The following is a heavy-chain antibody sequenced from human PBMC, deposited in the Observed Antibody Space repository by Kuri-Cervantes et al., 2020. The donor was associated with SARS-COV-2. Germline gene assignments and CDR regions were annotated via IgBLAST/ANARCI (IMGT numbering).Heavy chain of an antibody. J-gene: IGHJ5*02. Sequence: GESLKISCAASGFTFNSYAMHWARQAPGKGLEWVAVISYDGSNKYYADSVKGRFTISRDNSKNTLYLQMNSLRAEDTAVYYCAREPSENLVVPAAILGGISNNWFDPWGQGTLVTVSS. D-gene: IGHD2-2*02. CDR2: ISYDGSNK. CDR1: GFTFNSYA. V-gene: IGHV3-30-3*01. CDR3: AREPSENLVVPAAILGGISNNWFDP.